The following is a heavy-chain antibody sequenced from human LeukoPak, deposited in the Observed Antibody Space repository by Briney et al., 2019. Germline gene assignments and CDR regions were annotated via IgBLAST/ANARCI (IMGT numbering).Heavy chain of an antibody. V-gene: IGHV6-1*01. CDR3: SRQRSTSTYYFGLDV. Sequence: SQTLSLTCAISGDTVSSNTAAWNWIRQSPSRGLEWLERTYYRSKWNTDYAASVQNRITINPDTSTNQFSLQLKSATPEDTAVYYCSRQRSTSTYYFGLDVWGQGTTVTVSS. J-gene: IGHJ6*02. CDR2: TYYRSKWNT. CDR1: GDTVSSNTAA. D-gene: IGHD6-6*01.